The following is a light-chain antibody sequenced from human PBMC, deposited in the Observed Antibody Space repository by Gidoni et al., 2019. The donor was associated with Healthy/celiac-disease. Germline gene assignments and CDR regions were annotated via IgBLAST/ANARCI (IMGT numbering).Light chain of an antibody. CDR2: GAS. CDR1: QSVSSSY. CDR3: QQYGSSTET. Sequence: EIVLTQSPGTLSLSPGERATLSCRASQSVSSSYLALYQQKPGQAPRLLIYGASSRATGLPDRFSGSGSGTDFTLTISRLEPEDFAVYYCQQYGSSTETFGQGTKVEIK. V-gene: IGKV3-20*01. J-gene: IGKJ1*01.